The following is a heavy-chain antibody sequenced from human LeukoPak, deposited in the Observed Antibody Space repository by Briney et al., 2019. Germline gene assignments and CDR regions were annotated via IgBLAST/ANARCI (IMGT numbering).Heavy chain of an antibody. J-gene: IGHJ3*02. V-gene: IGHV1-18*01. Sequence: GASVKVSCKASGYSFTDYGITWVRQAPGQGLEWMGWIANYNGNTNYAQKFQGRVIVTTDISTNTAYMELRSLRSDDTAVYYCAREGDAFDIWGQGTMVIVSS. CDR3: AREGDAFDI. CDR1: GYSFTDYG. CDR2: IANYNGNT.